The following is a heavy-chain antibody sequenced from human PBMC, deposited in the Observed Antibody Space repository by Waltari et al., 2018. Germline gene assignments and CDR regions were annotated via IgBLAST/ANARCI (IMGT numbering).Heavy chain of an antibody. D-gene: IGHD5-18*01. J-gene: IGHJ6*03. CDR3: AKVVGYSYGFAPIPYYMDV. Sequence: EVQLLESGGGLVQPGGSLRLSCAASGFTFSSYAMSWVRQAPGKGLEWVSVIYSGGSSTYYADSVKGRFTISRDNSKNTLYLQMNSLRAEDTAVYYCAKVVGYSYGFAPIPYYMDVWGKGTTVTV. CDR2: IYSGGSST. CDR1: GFTFSSYA. V-gene: IGHV3-23*03.